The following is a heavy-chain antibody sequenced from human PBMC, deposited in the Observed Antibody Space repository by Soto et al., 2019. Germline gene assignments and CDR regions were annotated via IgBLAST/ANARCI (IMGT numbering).Heavy chain of an antibody. CDR2: IIPIFGTA. CDR1: GGTFSSYA. CDR3: ATTPATVVTFWYFDL. D-gene: IGHD4-17*01. V-gene: IGHV1-69*12. Sequence: QVQLVQSGAEVKKPGSSVKVSCKASGGTFSSYAISWVRQAPGQGLEWMGGIIPIFGTANYAQKFQGRVTITADESTSTAYMELRSLRSEDTAVYHCATTPATVVTFWYFDLWGRGTLVTVSS. J-gene: IGHJ2*01.